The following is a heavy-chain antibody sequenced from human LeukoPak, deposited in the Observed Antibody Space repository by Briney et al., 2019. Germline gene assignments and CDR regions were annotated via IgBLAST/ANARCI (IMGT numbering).Heavy chain of an antibody. V-gene: IGHV4-34*01. Sequence: SETLSLTCAVYGGSFCGFNWSWIRQPPGKGLEWIGEINHSGSTNYNPSLKSRVTISVDTSKNPFSLKLSPGNAAEKAVYYWGKRGYFDRKIDYWGQGTLVTVSS. CDR1: GGSFCGFN. J-gene: IGHJ4*02. CDR3: GKRGYFDRKIDY. CDR2: INHSGST. D-gene: IGHD3-9*01.